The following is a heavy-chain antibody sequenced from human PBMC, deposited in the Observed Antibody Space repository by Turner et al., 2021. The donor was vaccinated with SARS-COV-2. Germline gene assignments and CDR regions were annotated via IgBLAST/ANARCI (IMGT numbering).Heavy chain of an antibody. D-gene: IGHD3-22*01. V-gene: IGHV4-39*01. CDR3: ARHDSRITNIIVVPRNWFDP. J-gene: IGHJ5*02. Sequence: QLQLQESGPGLVKASATLSPTCTVSGASIGSSRNYWGWIRQPPGKGLEWIGSINYSGRTYYKSSLKSRVTISVDTSKNQISLKLSTVTAADTAKYYCARHDSRITNIIVVPRNWFDPWGQGTLVTVSS. CDR1: GASIGSSRNY. CDR2: INYSGRT.